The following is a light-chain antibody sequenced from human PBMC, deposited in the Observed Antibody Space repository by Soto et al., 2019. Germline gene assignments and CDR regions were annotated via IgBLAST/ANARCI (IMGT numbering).Light chain of an antibody. CDR3: CSCAGSSTYV. CDR1: SSDVGSYNL. J-gene: IGLJ1*01. V-gene: IGLV2-23*01. CDR2: EGS. Sequence: QSALTQPASVSGSPGQSITISCTGTSSDVGSYNLVSWYQQHPGKAPKLMIYEGSKRPSGVTNRFSGSKSGNTASLTISGLPAEDEADYYCCSCAGSSTYVFGTGTKLTVL.